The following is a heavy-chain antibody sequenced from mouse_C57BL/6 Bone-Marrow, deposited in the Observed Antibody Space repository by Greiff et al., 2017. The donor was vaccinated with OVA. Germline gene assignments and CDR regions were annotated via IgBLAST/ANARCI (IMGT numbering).Heavy chain of an antibody. V-gene: IGHV1-62-2*01. D-gene: IGHD1-1*01. Sequence: VQLQQSGAELVKPGASVKLSCKASGYTFTEYTIHWVKQRSGQGLEWIGWFYPGSGSITYNENFKDKATLTADKSSSTVYMELSRLTSEDSAVYICARHLYYYGSSHYFDYWGQGTTLTVSS. CDR2: FYPGSGSI. CDR3: ARHLYYYGSSHYFDY. CDR1: GYTFTEYT. J-gene: IGHJ2*01.